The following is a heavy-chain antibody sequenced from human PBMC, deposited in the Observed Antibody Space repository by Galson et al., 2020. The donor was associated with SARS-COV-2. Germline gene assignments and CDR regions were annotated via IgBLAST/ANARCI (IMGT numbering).Heavy chain of an antibody. CDR3: ARGPRRITTFGVVVICGMDG. J-gene: IGHJ6*01. CDR1: GESFSDYY. Sequence: SETLSLTCTVYGESFSDYYWSWIRQSPEKGLEWIGEINHSGSTTYNPSLESRVTIAADASKKQLSLKLSSMTAADTSVYYCARGPRRITTFGVVVICGMDGWGQVTTVTVS. D-gene: IGHD3-3*01. V-gene: IGHV4-34*01. CDR2: INHSGST.